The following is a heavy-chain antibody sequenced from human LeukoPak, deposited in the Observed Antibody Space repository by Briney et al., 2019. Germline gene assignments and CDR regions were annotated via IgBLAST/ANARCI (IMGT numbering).Heavy chain of an antibody. V-gene: IGHV5-51*01. CDR2: IYPGDSHT. J-gene: IGHJ1*01. CDR3: ASLFPGIASWEI. Sequence: GESLKISCKLSGYNLTSYWIGWVRQMSGKGLEWMGIIYPGDSHTRYGPSFQGQVTISADKSIRTAYLQWSRLSASDTAMYYCASLFPGIASWEIWGQGTLVIVSP. CDR1: GYNLTSYW. D-gene: IGHD6-13*01.